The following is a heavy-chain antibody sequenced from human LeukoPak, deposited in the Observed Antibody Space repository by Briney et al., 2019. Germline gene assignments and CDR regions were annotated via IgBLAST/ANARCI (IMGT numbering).Heavy chain of an antibody. CDR1: GGSFSSYA. V-gene: IGHV1-69*13. CDR3: ASTYSSGWYVY. CDR2: IIPIFGTA. Sequence: ASVKVSCKASGGSFSSYAISWVRQAPGQGLEWMGGIIPIFGTANYAQKFQGRVTITADESTSTAYMELSSLRSEDTAVYYCASTYSSGWYVYWGQGTLVTVSS. J-gene: IGHJ4*02. D-gene: IGHD6-19*01.